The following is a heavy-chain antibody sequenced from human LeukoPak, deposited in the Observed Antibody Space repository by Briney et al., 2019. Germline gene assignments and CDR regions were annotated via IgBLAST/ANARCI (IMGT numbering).Heavy chain of an antibody. CDR3: ARGGNYGDAGAYYYYYYMDV. CDR2: MNPNSGNT. D-gene: IGHD4-17*01. CDR1: GYTFTSYD. Sequence: ASVKVSCKASGYTFTSYDINWVRQATGQGLEWMGRMNPNSGNTGYAQKFQGRVTMTRNTSISTAYMELSSLRSEDTAVYYCARGGNYGDAGAYYYYYYMDVWGKGTTVTVSS. V-gene: IGHV1-8*01. J-gene: IGHJ6*03.